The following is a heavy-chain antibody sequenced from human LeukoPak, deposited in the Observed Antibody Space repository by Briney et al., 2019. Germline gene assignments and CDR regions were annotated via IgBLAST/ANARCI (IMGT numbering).Heavy chain of an antibody. J-gene: IGHJ5*02. CDR1: GDSISSNSYY. CDR2: IYYSGST. V-gene: IGHV4-39*07. CDR3: ARDLRSYPTDWFDP. D-gene: IGHD1-26*01. Sequence: SETLSLTCTVSGDSISSNSYYWGWIRQPPGKGLEWIGSIYYSGSTYYNPSLKSRVTISVDTSKNQFSLKLSSVTAADTAVYYCARDLRSYPTDWFDPWGQGTLVTVSS.